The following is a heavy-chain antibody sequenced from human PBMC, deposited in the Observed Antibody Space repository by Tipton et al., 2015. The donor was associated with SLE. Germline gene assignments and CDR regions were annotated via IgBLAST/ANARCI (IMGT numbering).Heavy chain of an antibody. J-gene: IGHJ4*02. CDR1: GFTVTYDY. D-gene: IGHD3-10*01. CDR2: IYSAGST. V-gene: IGHV3-66*01. Sequence: SLRLSCAASGFTVTYDYMTWVRQAPGKGLEWVSSIYSAGSTYYADSVKGRFVISRENSTNTLYLQMKSLRAEDTAVYYCAREGRGSYFDSWGQGTLVTVSS. CDR3: AREGRGSYFDS.